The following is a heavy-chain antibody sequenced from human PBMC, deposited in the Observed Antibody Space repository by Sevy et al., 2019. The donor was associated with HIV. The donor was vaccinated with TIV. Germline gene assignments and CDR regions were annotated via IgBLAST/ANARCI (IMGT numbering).Heavy chain of an antibody. CDR1: GGSISSSDYY. CDR2: ISYSGNT. Sequence: SETLSLTCTVPGGSISSSDYYWSWIRQPPGKGLEWIGYISYSGNTDYSPSIKSRVTISGDTSQNQYSLKLSSVTAADTAVDYGARRLYGDYSDAFDIWGQGTVVTVSS. J-gene: IGHJ3*02. D-gene: IGHD4-17*01. V-gene: IGHV4-30-4*01. CDR3: ARRLYGDYSDAFDI.